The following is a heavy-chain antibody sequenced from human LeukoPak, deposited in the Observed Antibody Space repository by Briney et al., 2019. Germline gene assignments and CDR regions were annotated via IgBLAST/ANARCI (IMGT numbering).Heavy chain of an antibody. Sequence: GGSLRLSCAASGFTFSNAWMSWVRQAPGRGLEWVGRIKSKTDGGTTDYAAPVKGRFTISRDDSKNTLYLQMNSLKTEDTAVYYCTTSSSPAQDDYWGQGTLVTVSS. V-gene: IGHV3-15*01. D-gene: IGHD6-13*01. CDR1: GFTFSNAW. CDR2: IKSKTDGGTT. J-gene: IGHJ4*02. CDR3: TTSSSPAQDDY.